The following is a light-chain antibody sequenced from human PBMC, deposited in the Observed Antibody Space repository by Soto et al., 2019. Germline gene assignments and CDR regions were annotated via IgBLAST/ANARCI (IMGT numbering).Light chain of an antibody. CDR1: QSVSSN. V-gene: IGKV3-15*01. Sequence: EIVMTQSQATLSVSPGKRSTLSCRASQSVSSNLAWYQQKPGQAHRLIIYGAYNRATGIPGRFSGSGSGTEFTLTIRRLKSEDFAVYYCQQYNNWPPVTFGQGNKVDI. J-gene: IGKJ1*01. CDR3: QQYNNWPPVT. CDR2: GAY.